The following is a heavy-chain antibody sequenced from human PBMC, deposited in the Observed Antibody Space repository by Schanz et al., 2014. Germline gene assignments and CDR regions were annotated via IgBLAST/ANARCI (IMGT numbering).Heavy chain of an antibody. CDR3: ARDRLECGAECYSVEVFEI. Sequence: QVQLVQSGAEVKKPGSSMKVSCKASGDTFRSYTINWVRQAPGQGLEWMGRIIPSLGLAKYEQKFQDKVTITADTSTTTAYMELSGLRSEDTAVYYCARDRLECGAECYSVEVFEIWGQGTLVIVSP. V-gene: IGHV1-69*08. J-gene: IGHJ4*02. CDR2: IIPSLGLA. D-gene: IGHD2-21*01. CDR1: GDTFRSYT.